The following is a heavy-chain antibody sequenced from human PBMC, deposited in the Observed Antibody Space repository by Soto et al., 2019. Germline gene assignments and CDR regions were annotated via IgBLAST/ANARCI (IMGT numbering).Heavy chain of an antibody. D-gene: IGHD6-6*01. J-gene: IGHJ6*02. CDR2: IIPIFGTA. V-gene: IGHV1-69*13. Sequence: SVKVSCKASGVTFSSYAISWVRQAPGQGLEWMGGIIPIFGTANYAQKFQGRVTITADESTSTAYMELSSLRSEDTAVYYCARDNVAARPAAGYYYYYGMDVWGQGTRSPSP. CDR1: GVTFSSYA. CDR3: ARDNVAARPAAGYYYYYGMDV.